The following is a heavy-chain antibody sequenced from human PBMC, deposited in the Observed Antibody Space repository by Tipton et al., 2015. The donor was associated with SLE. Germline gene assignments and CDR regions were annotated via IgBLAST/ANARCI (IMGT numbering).Heavy chain of an antibody. CDR1: GGSFSDSY. CDR3: ARDLLRDSSGYHLDY. Sequence: TLSLTCSVHGGSFSDSYWSWVRQSPGKGLEWIGGLSHSGSTNHNPSLKSRVTISVDTSKNQFSLKLSSVTAADTAVYYCARDLLRDSSGYHLDYWGQGTLVTVSS. CDR2: LSHSGST. D-gene: IGHD3-22*01. V-gene: IGHV4-34*01. J-gene: IGHJ4*02.